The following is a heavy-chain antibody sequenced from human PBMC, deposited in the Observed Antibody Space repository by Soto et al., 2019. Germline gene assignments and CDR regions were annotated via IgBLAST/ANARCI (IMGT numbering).Heavy chain of an antibody. CDR1: GFIFSSFG. Sequence: PGGSLRLSCAASGFIFSSFGMHWVRQAPGKGLEWVAHIWYDGSNTYYADSVKGRFTISRDNSRNTLYLQMNSLRAEDTAVYYCARDLAPLGAFYFDYWGQGTLVTVSS. J-gene: IGHJ4*02. V-gene: IGHV3-33*01. D-gene: IGHD3-16*01. CDR3: ARDLAPLGAFYFDY. CDR2: IWYDGSNT.